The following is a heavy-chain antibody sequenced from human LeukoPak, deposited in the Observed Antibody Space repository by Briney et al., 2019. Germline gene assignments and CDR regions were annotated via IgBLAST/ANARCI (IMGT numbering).Heavy chain of an antibody. V-gene: IGHV4-34*01. J-gene: IGHJ6*03. D-gene: IGHD1-26*01. CDR3: ARGWEQRRFGYYYYYYMDV. CDR1: GGSFSGYY. CDR2: INHSGST. Sequence: SETLSLTCAVYGGSFSGYYWSWIRQPPGKGLEWIGEINHSGSTNYNPSLKSRVTISVDTSKNQFSLKLSCVTAADTAVYYCARGWEQRRFGYYYYYYMDVWGKGTTVTVSS.